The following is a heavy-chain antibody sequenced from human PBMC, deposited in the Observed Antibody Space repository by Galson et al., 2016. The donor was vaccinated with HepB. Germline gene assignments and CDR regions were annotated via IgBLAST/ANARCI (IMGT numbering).Heavy chain of an antibody. CDR3: ASRRYTGRGGYSSSWLREY. V-gene: IGHV3-48*03. J-gene: IGHJ4*02. CDR1: GFSFSSYE. CDR2: ISSSGSAK. D-gene: IGHD6-13*01. Sequence: LRLSCAASGFSFSSYEMNWVRQAPGKGLEWLSYISSSGSAKFHADSVKGRFTISRDNAKKSLYLQMNSLRAEDTAVYYCASRRYTGRGGYSSSWLREYWGQGTLVTVSS.